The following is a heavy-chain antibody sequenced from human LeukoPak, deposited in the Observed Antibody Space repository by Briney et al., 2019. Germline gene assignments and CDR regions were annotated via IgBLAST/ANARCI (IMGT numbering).Heavy chain of an antibody. CDR3: ARDKKINYYDSSGNPLGY. V-gene: IGHV3-23*01. CDR2: ISGSGGST. CDR1: GFTFSSYA. J-gene: IGHJ4*02. D-gene: IGHD3-22*01. Sequence: GGSLRLSCAASGFTFSSYAMSWVRQAPGKGLEWVSAISGSGGSTYYADSVKGRFTISRDNAKNSLYLQMNSLRAEDTAVYYCARDKKINYYDSSGNPLGYWGQGTLVTVSS.